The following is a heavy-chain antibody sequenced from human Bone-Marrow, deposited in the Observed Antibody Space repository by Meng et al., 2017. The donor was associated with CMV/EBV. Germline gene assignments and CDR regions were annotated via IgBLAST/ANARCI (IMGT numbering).Heavy chain of an antibody. J-gene: IGHJ4*02. V-gene: IGHV1-2*02. Sequence: ASVKVSCKASGYTFTGYYMHWVRQAPGQGLEWMGWINPNSGGTNYAQKFQGRVTMTRDTSISTAYMELSRLRSDDTAVYYCARRLVREYYVDYWGQGTVVTVSS. CDR3: ARRLVREYYVDY. D-gene: IGHD6-19*01. CDR2: INPNSGGT. CDR1: GYTFTGYY.